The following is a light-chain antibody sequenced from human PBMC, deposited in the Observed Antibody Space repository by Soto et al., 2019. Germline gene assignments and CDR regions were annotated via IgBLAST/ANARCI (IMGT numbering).Light chain of an antibody. J-gene: IGLJ1*01. V-gene: IGLV2-14*01. CDR1: ISDVGGYNY. CDR2: EVS. CDR3: SSYTSSSTLNYV. Sequence: QSSLTQPGYVCGSPGQSSTISCTGTISDVGGYNYVSWYQQHPGKAPRVMIYEVSNRPSGVSNRFSGSKSGNTASLTIAGLQAEEEADYYCSSYTSSSTLNYVFGTGTKVTVL.